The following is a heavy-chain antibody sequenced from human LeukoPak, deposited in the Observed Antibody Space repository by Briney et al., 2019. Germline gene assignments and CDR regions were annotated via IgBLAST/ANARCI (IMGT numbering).Heavy chain of an antibody. Sequence: ASVKVSYKASGYTFTSYGISWVRQAPGQGLEWMGWISAYNGNTNYAQKLQGRVTMTTDTSTSTAYMELRSLRSDDTAVYYCARRPRWFGEEKYGMDVWGQGTTVTVSS. D-gene: IGHD3-10*01. CDR1: GYTFTSYG. V-gene: IGHV1-18*01. J-gene: IGHJ6*02. CDR2: ISAYNGNT. CDR3: ARRPRWFGEEKYGMDV.